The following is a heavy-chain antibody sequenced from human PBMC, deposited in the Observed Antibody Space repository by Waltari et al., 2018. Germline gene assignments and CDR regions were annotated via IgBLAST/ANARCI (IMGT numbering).Heavy chain of an antibody. Sequence: EVQLVESGGGLVQPGGSLSLPCAASGFIFSSYSMNGVRQAPGKGMEWVSYISSSSSNIYYADSVKGRFTISRDNAKNSLYLQMNSLRAEDTAVYYCARGTAFDIWGQGTMVTVSS. V-gene: IGHV3-48*01. D-gene: IGHD2-2*01. CDR3: ARGTAFDI. CDR1: GFIFSSYS. CDR2: ISSSSSNI. J-gene: IGHJ3*02.